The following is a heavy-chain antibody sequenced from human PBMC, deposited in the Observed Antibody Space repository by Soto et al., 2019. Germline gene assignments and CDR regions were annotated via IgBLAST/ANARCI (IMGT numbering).Heavy chain of an antibody. Sequence: QVQLVESGGGVVQPGRSLRLSCAASGFTLSNYAMHWVRQAPGKGLEWVAVLSYDGSNKYYADSVKGRFTISRDNSKNPLYLQMNSLRAEDTAVYYCARDSSLVPPMGIGFHIWGQGTMVTVSS. CDR1: GFTLSNYA. J-gene: IGHJ3*02. V-gene: IGHV3-30-3*01. CDR2: LSYDGSNK. D-gene: IGHD6-13*01. CDR3: ARDSSLVPPMGIGFHI.